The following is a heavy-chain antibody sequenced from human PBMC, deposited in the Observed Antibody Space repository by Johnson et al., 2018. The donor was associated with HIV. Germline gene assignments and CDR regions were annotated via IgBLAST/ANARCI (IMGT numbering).Heavy chain of an antibody. CDR2: ISYDGSNK. J-gene: IGHJ3*02. D-gene: IGHD3-3*01. CDR3: ARDEVVPDYNFWSGYYMDAFDI. Sequence: QVQLVESGGGVVQPGRSLRLSCAASGFTFSSYGMHWVRQAPGKGLEWVAVISYDGSNKYYADSVKGRFTISRDNAKNSLYLQLNSLRAEDTAVYYCARDEVVPDYNFWSGYYMDAFDIWGQGTMVTVSS. V-gene: IGHV3-30*03. CDR1: GFTFSSYG.